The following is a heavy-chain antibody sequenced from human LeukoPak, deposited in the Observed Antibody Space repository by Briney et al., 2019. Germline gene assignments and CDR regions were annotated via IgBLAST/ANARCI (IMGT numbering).Heavy chain of an antibody. D-gene: IGHD3-22*01. J-gene: IGHJ4*02. V-gene: IGHV4-31*11. CDR2: IYYSGNT. CDR1: GGSFSGYY. CDR3: ARAAGYYDSSGYLAAGFDY. Sequence: SETLSLTCAVYGGSFSGYYWSWIRQHPGKGLEWIGYIYYSGNTYHNPSLKSRVTISVDTSKNQFSLKLSSVTAADTAVYYCARAAGYYDSSGYLAAGFDYWGQGTLVTVSS.